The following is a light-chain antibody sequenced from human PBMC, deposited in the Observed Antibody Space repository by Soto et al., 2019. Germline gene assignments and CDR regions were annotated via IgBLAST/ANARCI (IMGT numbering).Light chain of an antibody. Sequence: EIVLTQSASTVSLSPGQRPTLSCTASQSVNSYLAWYQHRPGQAPRLLIYDTFNRATGVPARFSGSGSGTDFTLTISSLEPEDFAVYYCQHRTSRYTFGQGTKVDI. V-gene: IGKV3-11*01. CDR2: DTF. J-gene: IGKJ2*01. CDR1: QSVNSY. CDR3: QHRTSRYT.